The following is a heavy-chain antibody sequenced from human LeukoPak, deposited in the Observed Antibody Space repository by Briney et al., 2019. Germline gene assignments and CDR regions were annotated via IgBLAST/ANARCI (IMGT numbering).Heavy chain of an antibody. CDR3: ACSSGWYYFDY. D-gene: IGHD6-19*01. V-gene: IGHV3-21*01. Sequence: GGSLSLSCAASGFTFSSYSMNWVRQAPGKGLEWVSSTTSSSTYIYNADSVKGRFTISRDNAKNSLYLQMNSLRAEDTAVYYCACSSGWYYFDYWGQGTLVTVSS. J-gene: IGHJ4*02. CDR1: GFTFSSYS. CDR2: TTSSSTYI.